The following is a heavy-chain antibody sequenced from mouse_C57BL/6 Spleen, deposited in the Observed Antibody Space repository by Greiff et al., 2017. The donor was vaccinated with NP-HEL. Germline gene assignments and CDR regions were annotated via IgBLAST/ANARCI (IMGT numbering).Heavy chain of an antibody. D-gene: IGHD2-3*01. J-gene: IGHJ4*01. CDR2: IRNKANGYTT. V-gene: IGHV7-3*01. CDR3: ARYVLDGYIYYYAMDY. Sequence: EVKLMESGGGLVQPGGSLSLSCAASGFTFPDYYMSWVRQPPGKALEWLGFIRNKANGYTTEYSASVKGRFTISRDNSQSILYLQMNALRAEDSATYYCARYVLDGYIYYYAMDYWGQGTSVTVSS. CDR1: GFTFPDYY.